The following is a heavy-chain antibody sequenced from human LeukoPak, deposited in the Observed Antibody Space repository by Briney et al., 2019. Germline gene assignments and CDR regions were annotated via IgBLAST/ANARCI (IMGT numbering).Heavy chain of an antibody. CDR3: ARDFGTTGWRTFDY. J-gene: IGHJ4*02. V-gene: IGHV6-1*01. Sequence: SQTLSLTCVVSGDNVSSKNGAWNWIRQSPSRGLEWLGRTYYRSKWYNDYAESMEGRMTISQDTSKNQYSLHLNSVTPDDTAVYYCARDFGTTGWRTFDYWGQGTLVTVSS. D-gene: IGHD6-19*01. CDR1: GDNVSSKNGA. CDR2: TYYRSKWYN.